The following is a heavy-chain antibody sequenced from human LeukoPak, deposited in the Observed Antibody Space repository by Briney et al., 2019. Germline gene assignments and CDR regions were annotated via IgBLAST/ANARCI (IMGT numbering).Heavy chain of an antibody. V-gene: IGHV3-30*18. Sequence: PGRSLRLSCAASGFTFSSYGMHWVRQAPGKGLEWVAVISYDGSNKYYADSVKGRFTISRDNSKNTLYLQMNSLRAEDTAVYYCAKTLTAMVTGGDFDYWGQGTLVIVSS. D-gene: IGHD5-18*01. CDR1: GFTFSSYG. CDR2: ISYDGSNK. CDR3: AKTLTAMVTGGDFDY. J-gene: IGHJ4*02.